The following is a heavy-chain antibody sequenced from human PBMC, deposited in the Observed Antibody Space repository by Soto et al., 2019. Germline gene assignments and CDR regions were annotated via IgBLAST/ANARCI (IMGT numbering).Heavy chain of an antibody. V-gene: IGHV4-39*07. J-gene: IGHJ6*02. CDR1: GGSISSSSYY. Sequence: PSETLSLTCTVSGGSISSSSYYWGWIRQPPGKGLEWIGSIYYSGSTYYNPSLKSRVTISVDTSKNQFSLKLSSVTAADTAVYYCARRRVEMATIKTGDDGGMDVWGQGTTVTVSS. CDR3: ARRRVEMATIKTGDDGGMDV. CDR2: IYYSGST. D-gene: IGHD7-27*01.